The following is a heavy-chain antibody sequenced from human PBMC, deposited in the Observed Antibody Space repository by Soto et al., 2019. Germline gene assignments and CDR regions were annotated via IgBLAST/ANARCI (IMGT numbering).Heavy chain of an antibody. CDR1: GCTFSSYV. V-gene: IGHV3-9*01. Sequence: PGGSLRVSCAASGCTFSSYVVHWVRQAPGKGLEWVAGISWNSGSIGYADSVKGRFTISRDNAKNSLYLQMNSLRAEDTALYYCAKDIAITIFGVVPAAFDIWGQGTMVTVSS. D-gene: IGHD3-3*01. J-gene: IGHJ3*02. CDR3: AKDIAITIFGVVPAAFDI. CDR2: ISWNSGSI.